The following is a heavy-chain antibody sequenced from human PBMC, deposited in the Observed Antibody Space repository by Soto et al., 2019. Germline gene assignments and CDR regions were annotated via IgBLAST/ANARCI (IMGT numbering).Heavy chain of an antibody. CDR2: INHSGST. CDR3: ARGGIAAAGRSDY. CDR1: GGCFSGYY. Sequence: QVQLQQWGAGLLKPSETLSLTCAVYGGCFSGYYWSWSRQPPGKGLEWIGEINHSGSTNYNPSLKSRLTISVDTSKNQFSLKLSSVTAADTAVYYCARGGIAAAGRSDYWGQGTLVTVSS. V-gene: IGHV4-34*01. D-gene: IGHD6-13*01. J-gene: IGHJ4*02.